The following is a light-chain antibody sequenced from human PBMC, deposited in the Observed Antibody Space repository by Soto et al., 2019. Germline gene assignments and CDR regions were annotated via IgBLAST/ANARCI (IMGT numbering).Light chain of an antibody. J-gene: IGKJ3*01. CDR1: QRVSSN. CDR3: QQYNSWPPPFT. CDR2: GAS. Sequence: DIVMTQSPATLSVSPGERATLSCRASQRVSSNLAWYQQKPGQAPRLLIYGASTRATGIPARFSGSGSGTEFTLNISSLQSEDFAVYYCQQYNSWPPPFTFG. V-gene: IGKV3-15*01.